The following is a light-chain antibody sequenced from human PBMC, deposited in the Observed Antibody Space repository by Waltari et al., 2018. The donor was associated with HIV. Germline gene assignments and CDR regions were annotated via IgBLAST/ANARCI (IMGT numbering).Light chain of an antibody. Sequence: DIQMTQSPSSLSASVGDRVTITCQASQDITNYLNWYQQKPGKAPKLLIYAASNLETGVPSRFSGSGSGTDFTFTISSLQPEDIATYHYQQYDNLPLTFGGGTKVEIK. CDR2: AAS. CDR3: QQYDNLPLT. CDR1: QDITNY. J-gene: IGKJ4*01. V-gene: IGKV1-33*01.